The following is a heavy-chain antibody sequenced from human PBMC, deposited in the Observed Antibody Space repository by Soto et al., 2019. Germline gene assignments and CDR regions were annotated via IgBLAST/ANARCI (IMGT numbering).Heavy chain of an antibody. Sequence: GSLRLSCAASGFTFSSYGMHWVRQAPGKGLEWVAIVSYDGSNKYYADSVKGRFTISRGNSKNTLHLQMNSLRAEDTAVYHCAKDREVLTPKYYFDYWGQGTLVTVSS. CDR3: AKDREVLTPKYYFDY. V-gene: IGHV3-30*18. CDR1: GFTFSSYG. D-gene: IGHD2-15*01. CDR2: VSYDGSNK. J-gene: IGHJ4*02.